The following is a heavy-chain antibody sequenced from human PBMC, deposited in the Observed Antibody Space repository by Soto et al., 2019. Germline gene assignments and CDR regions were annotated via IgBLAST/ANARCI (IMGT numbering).Heavy chain of an antibody. CDR2: IYYSGST. CDR3: ASHHTAMALYYFDY. D-gene: IGHD5-18*01. J-gene: IGHJ4*02. Sequence: SETLSLTCTVSGGSISSSSYYWGWIRQPPGKGLEWIGSIYYSGSTYYNPSLKSRVTISVDTSKNQFSLKLSSVTAADTAVYYCASHHTAMALYYFDYWGQGTLVTVSS. V-gene: IGHV4-39*01. CDR1: GGSISSSSYY.